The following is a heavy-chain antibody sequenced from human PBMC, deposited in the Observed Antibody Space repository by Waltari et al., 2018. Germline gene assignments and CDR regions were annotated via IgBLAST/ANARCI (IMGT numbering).Heavy chain of an antibody. CDR3: ARVRPTGTMGQGAFDI. CDR2: INPSGGST. D-gene: IGHD1-1*01. J-gene: IGHJ3*02. Sequence: QVQLVQSGAEVKKPGASVKVSCKASGYTFTSYYMHWVRQAPGQGLEWMGIINPSGGSTSYAQKFQGRVTMTRETSTSTVYMELSSLRSEDTAVYYCARVRPTGTMGQGAFDIWGQGTMVTVSS. V-gene: IGHV1-46*01. CDR1: GYTFTSYY.